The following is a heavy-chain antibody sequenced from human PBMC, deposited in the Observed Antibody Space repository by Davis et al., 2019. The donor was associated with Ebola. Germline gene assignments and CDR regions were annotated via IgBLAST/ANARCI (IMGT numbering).Heavy chain of an antibody. CDR2: INPNSGAT. CDR1: GYTFTASY. CDR3: ARSGGYNHMGAFDV. J-gene: IGHJ3*01. D-gene: IGHD5-24*01. Sequence: ASVQVSCKASGYTFTASYIHWVRQTPGQGLEYVGWINPNSGATSSPRNLQGRVTMTRDTSISTLYMEIGRLRSDDTAVYYCARSGGYNHMGAFDVWGLGTLVTVSS. V-gene: IGHV1-2*02.